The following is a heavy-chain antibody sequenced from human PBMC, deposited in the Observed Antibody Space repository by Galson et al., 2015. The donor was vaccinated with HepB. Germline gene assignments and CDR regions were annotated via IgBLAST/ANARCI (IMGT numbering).Heavy chain of an antibody. CDR2: IYYSGST. CDR3: AREGYGDYIFDY. Sequence: TLSLTCAVSGGSISSGGYYWSWIRQPPGKGLEWIGYIYYSGSTYYNPSLKSRVTISVDTSKNQFSLKLSSVTAADTAVYYCAREGYGDYIFDYWGQGTLVTVSS. J-gene: IGHJ4*02. V-gene: IGHV4-30-4*01. D-gene: IGHD4-17*01. CDR1: GGSISSGGYY.